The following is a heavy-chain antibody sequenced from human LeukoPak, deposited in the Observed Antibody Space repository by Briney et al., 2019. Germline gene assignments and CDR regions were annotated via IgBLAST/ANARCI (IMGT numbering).Heavy chain of an antibody. Sequence: GGSLRLSCAASGFTFSSYSMNWVRQAPGKGLEWVSSISSSNSYIYYADSVKGRFTISRDNAKNSLYLQMNSLRAEDTAVYYCAREYCSSTSCYFSYYYYYYMDVWGKGTTVTVSS. CDR1: GFTFSSYS. CDR2: ISSSNSYI. J-gene: IGHJ6*03. V-gene: IGHV3-21*01. CDR3: AREYCSSTSCYFSYYYYYYMDV. D-gene: IGHD2-2*01.